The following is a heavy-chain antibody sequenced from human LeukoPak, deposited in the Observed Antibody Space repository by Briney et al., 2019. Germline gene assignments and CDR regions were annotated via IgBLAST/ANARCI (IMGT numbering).Heavy chain of an antibody. CDR2: INAANGDT. D-gene: IGHD4-23*01. CDR3: ARRLKGSFGNPFDF. J-gene: IGHJ4*02. CDR1: AYSFNTYA. V-gene: IGHV1-3*01. Sequence: ASVTVSYKTSAYSFNTYAIHWVRQAPGQRGEGMGWINAANGDTKYSQKFQGKITITRDTSAITAFMELSSLRSEDASLYYCARRLKGSFGNPFDFWGQGTPVTVSS.